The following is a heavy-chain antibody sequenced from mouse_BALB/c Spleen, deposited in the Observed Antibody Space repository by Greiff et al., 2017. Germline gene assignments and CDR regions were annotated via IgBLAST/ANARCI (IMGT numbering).Heavy chain of an antibody. CDR3: ARRPLDYYAMDY. D-gene: IGHD6-1*01. CDR2: ISSGSSTI. V-gene: IGHV5-17*02. J-gene: IGHJ4*01. Sequence: EVKLMESGGGLVQPGGSRKLSCAASGFTFSSFGMHWVRQAPEKGLEWVAYISSGSSTIYYADTVKGRFTISRDNPKNTLFLQMTSLRSEDTAMYYCARRPLDYYAMDYWGQGTSVTVSS. CDR1: GFTFSSFG.